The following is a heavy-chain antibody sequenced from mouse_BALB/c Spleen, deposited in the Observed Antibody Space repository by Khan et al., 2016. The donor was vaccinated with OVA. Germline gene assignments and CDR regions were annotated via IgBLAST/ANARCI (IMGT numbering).Heavy chain of an antibody. Sequence: EVELVETGGGLVQPGGSRKLSCSATGFTFSDYGMAWIRQGPGKGPEWITFISSLAYNFYYADSVTGRSTISRENAKNTLYLEIDSLRSEDTAIYYCARGGTGGFAYWGQETLVTVSA. D-gene: IGHD3-1*01. J-gene: IGHJ3*01. CDR3: ARGGTGGFAY. CDR2: ISSLAYNF. V-gene: IGHV5-15*02. CDR1: GFTFSDYG.